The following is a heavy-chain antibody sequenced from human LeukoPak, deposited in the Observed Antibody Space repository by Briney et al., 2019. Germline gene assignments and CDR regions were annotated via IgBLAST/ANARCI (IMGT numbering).Heavy chain of an antibody. CDR1: GYTFTGYY. CDR3: ARDLWGDIAAADNYYYYYMDV. D-gene: IGHD6-13*01. J-gene: IGHJ6*03. CDR2: INPNSGGT. Sequence: ASVKVSCKASGYTFTGYYMHWVRQAPGQGVEWMGWINPNSGGTNYAQKFQGRVTMTRDTSISTAYMELSRLRSDDTAVYYCARDLWGDIAAADNYYYYYMDVWGKGTTVTVSS. V-gene: IGHV1-2*02.